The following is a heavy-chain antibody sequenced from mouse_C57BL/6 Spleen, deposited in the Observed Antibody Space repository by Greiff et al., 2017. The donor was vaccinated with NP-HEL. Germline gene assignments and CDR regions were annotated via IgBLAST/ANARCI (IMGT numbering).Heavy chain of an antibody. CDR2: INPSNGGT. V-gene: IGHV1-53*01. CDR3: ARCSNYLAWFAY. CDR1: GYTFTSYW. D-gene: IGHD2-5*01. Sequence: VKLQESGTELVKPGASVKLSCKASGYTFTSYWMHWVKQRPGQGLEWIGNINPSNGGTNYNEKFKSKATLTVDKSSSTAYMQLSSLTSEDSAVYYCARCSNYLAWFAYWGQGTLVTVSA. J-gene: IGHJ3*01.